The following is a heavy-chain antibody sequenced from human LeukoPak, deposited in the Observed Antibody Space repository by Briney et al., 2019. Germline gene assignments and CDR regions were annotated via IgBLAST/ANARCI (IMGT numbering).Heavy chain of an antibody. V-gene: IGHV3-30*04. Sequence: PGGSLRLSCVASGFSLSSFAMHWVRQAPGKGLEWVTILSSDGSTQNHAESVRGRFTVPRDDSKQTVYLQMNSLRREDTAIYYCARGAPRVVAFDHWGQGALVTVSS. CDR2: LSSDGSTQ. D-gene: IGHD3-22*01. J-gene: IGHJ4*02. CDR3: ARGAPRVVAFDH. CDR1: GFSLSSFA.